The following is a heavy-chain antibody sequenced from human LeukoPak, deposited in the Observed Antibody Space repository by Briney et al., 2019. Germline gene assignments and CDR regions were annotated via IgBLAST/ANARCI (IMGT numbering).Heavy chain of an antibody. CDR2: ISGSGGST. V-gene: IGHV3-23*01. D-gene: IGHD3-9*01. CDR1: GFTFSSYA. J-gene: IGHJ6*02. CDR3: ARAYFGWLLLGYGMDV. Sequence: GASLRLSCAASGFTFSSYAMSWVRQAPGKGLEWVSAISGSGGSTYYADSVKGRFTISRDNSKNTLYLQMNSLRAEDTAVYYCARAYFGWLLLGYGMDVWGQGTTVTVSS.